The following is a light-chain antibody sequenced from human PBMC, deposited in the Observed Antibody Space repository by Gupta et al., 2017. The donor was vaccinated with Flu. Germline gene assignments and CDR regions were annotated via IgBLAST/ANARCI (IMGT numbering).Light chain of an antibody. CDR1: SSSIGSNT. Sequence: QSGLTQPPSPSGTPGQRVSISCSGTSSSIGSNTVHWYHHLPGTAPNLLIYVNNKRPSGVPDRCSGSKTGTTASLAISGRQAEDEADYYCASWDDSRSGQVVFGGGTRLTVL. J-gene: IGLJ2*01. CDR3: ASWDDSRSGQVV. V-gene: IGLV1-44*01. CDR2: VNN.